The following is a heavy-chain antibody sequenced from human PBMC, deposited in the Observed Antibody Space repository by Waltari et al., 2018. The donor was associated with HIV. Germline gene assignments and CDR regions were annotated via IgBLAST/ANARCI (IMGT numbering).Heavy chain of an antibody. CDR3: GRGIAVAGTVGCDP. J-gene: IGHJ5*02. V-gene: IGHV1-18*01. CDR1: GYTFTSYG. D-gene: IGHD6-19*01. Sequence: QVQLVQSGAEVKKPGASVKVSCKASGYTFTSYGISWVRQAPGQGLAWLGWISAYNGNTNYAQKSQGRVTMTTDTATSTDYMELRSLRSDDTAMYDCGRGIAVAGTVGCDPWGQGTLVTVAS. CDR2: ISAYNGNT.